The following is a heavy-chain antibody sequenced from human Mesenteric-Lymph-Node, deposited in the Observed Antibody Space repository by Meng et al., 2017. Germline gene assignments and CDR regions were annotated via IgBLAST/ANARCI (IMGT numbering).Heavy chain of an antibody. Sequence: GESLKISCAASGFTFSSYAMSWVRQAPGKGLEWVSAISGSGGSTYYADSVKGRFTISRDNSKNTLYLQMNSLRAEDTAVYYCAREEYYYDSSGYAYGSFDLWGRGTLVTVSS. CDR2: ISGSGGST. D-gene: IGHD3-22*01. J-gene: IGHJ2*01. CDR1: GFTFSSYA. V-gene: IGHV3-23*01. CDR3: AREEYYYDSSGYAYGSFDL.